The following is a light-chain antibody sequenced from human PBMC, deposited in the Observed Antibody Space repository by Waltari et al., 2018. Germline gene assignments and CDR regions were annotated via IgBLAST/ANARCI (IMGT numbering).Light chain of an antibody. CDR3: SSYTSSSTLV. CDR2: DVS. J-gene: IGLJ2*01. CDR1: SSDVGGYNY. Sequence: QSALTQPAPVSGPPVQSITILCTGTSSDVGGYNYVSWYQQRPGQAPKLVIYDVSNRHSRVSNRFSGSKSGNTASLTISGLQAEEEADYYCSSYTSSSTLVFGGGTKLTVL. V-gene: IGLV2-14*03.